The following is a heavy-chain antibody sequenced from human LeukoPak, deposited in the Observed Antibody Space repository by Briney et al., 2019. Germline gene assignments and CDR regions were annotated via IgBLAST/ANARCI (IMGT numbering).Heavy chain of an antibody. CDR3: ARYYDILTGGFDY. V-gene: IGHV4-59*01. Sequence: SETLSLTCTVSGGSISSYYWSWIRQPPGKGLEWIGYIYYSGSTNYNPSLKSRVTISVDTSKNQFSLKLSSVTAADTAVYYCARYYDILTGGFDYWGQGTLVTVSS. J-gene: IGHJ4*02. D-gene: IGHD3-9*01. CDR1: GGSISSYY. CDR2: IYYSGST.